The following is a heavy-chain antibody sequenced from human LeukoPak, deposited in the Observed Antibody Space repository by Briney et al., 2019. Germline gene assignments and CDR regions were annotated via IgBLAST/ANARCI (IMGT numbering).Heavy chain of an antibody. Sequence: GRSLRLSCAASGFTFSSYSMNWVRQAPGKGLEWVSAIGSSGTYIYYADSVKGRFTISRDNAKNSLYLQMNSLRAEDTAVYYCARQGEYDSFDYWGQGTLVTVSS. J-gene: IGHJ4*02. CDR3: ARQGEYDSFDY. CDR2: IGSSGTYI. V-gene: IGHV3-21*01. D-gene: IGHD3-22*01. CDR1: GFTFSSYS.